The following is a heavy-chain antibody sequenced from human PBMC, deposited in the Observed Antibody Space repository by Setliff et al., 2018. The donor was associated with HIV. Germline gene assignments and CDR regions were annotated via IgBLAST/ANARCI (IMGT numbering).Heavy chain of an antibody. CDR2: IYHRGNT. CDR1: GGTVNSGGYY. J-gene: IGHJ1*01. Sequence: PSETLSLTCTVSGGTVNSGGYYWSWIRQHPGKGLEWIGFIYHRGNTHYNSSLKSRLTISVDTSKNQFSLKLTSLTPADTAVYYCARDPGWAKPEYFHHWGQGTLVTVSS. CDR3: ARDPGWAKPEYFHH. D-gene: IGHD5-12*01. V-gene: IGHV4-31*03.